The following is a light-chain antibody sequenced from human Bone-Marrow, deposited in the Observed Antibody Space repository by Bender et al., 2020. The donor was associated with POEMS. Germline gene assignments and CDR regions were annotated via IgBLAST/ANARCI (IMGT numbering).Light chain of an antibody. V-gene: IGLV1-40*01. J-gene: IGLJ2*01. Sequence: QSVLTQPPSASGTPGQRVTISCSGSSSNAGSGYDINWYQHLPGTAPKLLIYGYNNRPPGGLYRFTGSKSGTSASLAITGRQAEDEGEYYCGTWDSRLSVVVFGGGTKLTVL. CDR2: GYN. CDR3: GTWDSRLSVVV. CDR1: SSNAGSGYD.